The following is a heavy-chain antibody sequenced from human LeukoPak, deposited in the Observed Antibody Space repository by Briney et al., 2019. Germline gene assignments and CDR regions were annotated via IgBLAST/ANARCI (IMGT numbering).Heavy chain of an antibody. CDR2: IYHSGST. CDR1: GGSISSGGYY. CDR3: ARGVEGGTFLEWLRSPTYYFDY. Sequence: PSQTLSLTCTVSGGSISSGGYYWSWIRQPPGKGLEWIGYIYHSGSTYYNPSLKSRVTISVDRSKNQFSLKLSSVTAADTAVYYCARGVEGGTFLEWLRSPTYYFDYWGQGTLVTVSS. V-gene: IGHV4-30-2*01. J-gene: IGHJ4*02. D-gene: IGHD3-3*01.